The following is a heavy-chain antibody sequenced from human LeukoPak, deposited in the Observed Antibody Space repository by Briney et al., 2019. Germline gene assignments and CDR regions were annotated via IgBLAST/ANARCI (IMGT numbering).Heavy chain of an antibody. D-gene: IGHD6-13*01. Sequence: PGGCLRLSCAASGFTFSSYAMSWVRQAPGKGLEWVSAISGSGGSTYYADSVKGRFAISRDNSTITLYLQMNSLRAQDTAVYYCAKDLGRAAAGPSTVDDWRQQTQVTVSS. V-gene: IGHV3-23*01. J-gene: IGHJ4*02. CDR3: AKDLGRAAAGPSTVDD. CDR1: GFTFSSYA. CDR2: ISGSGGST.